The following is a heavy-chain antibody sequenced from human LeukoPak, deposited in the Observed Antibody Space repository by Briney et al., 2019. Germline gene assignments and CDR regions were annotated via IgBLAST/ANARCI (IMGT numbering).Heavy chain of an antibody. V-gene: IGHV3-53*01. CDR2: IYSGGCT. Sequence: GGSLRLSCAASGFTVSSNYMSWVRQAPGKGLEWVSVIYSGGCTYYADSVKGRFTISRDNSKNTLYLQMNSLRAEDTAVYYCATMTTVTPYDYWGQGTLVTVSS. D-gene: IGHD4-17*01. CDR1: GFTVSSNY. J-gene: IGHJ4*02. CDR3: ATMTTVTPYDY.